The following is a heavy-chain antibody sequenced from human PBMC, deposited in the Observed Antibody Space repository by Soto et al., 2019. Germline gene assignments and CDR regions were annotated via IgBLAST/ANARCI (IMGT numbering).Heavy chain of an antibody. CDR1: GGTFNSYT. D-gene: IGHD1-26*01. Sequence: SVKVSCKASGGTFNSYTINWVRQAPGRGLEWVGQVVPMYDSANYAENFQGRVTITADKSTKTAYMELTSLRSEDTALYFCASWRSYSGSYCFDYWGQGTLVTVSS. J-gene: IGHJ4*02. CDR3: ASWRSYSGSYCFDY. CDR2: VVPMYDSA. V-gene: IGHV1-69*06.